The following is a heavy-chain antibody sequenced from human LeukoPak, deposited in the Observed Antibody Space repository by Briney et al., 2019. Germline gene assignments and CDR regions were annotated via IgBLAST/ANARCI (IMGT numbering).Heavy chain of an antibody. CDR2: INTNTGNP. D-gene: IGHD3-3*01. J-gene: IGHJ4*02. Sequence: ASVKVSCKASGYTFTGYYLHWVRQAPGQGLEWMGWINTNTGNPTYAQGSTGRFVFSLDTSVSTAYLQISSLKAEDTAVYYCARFGEFADYWGQGTLVTVSS. CDR3: ARFGEFADY. CDR1: GYTFTGYY. V-gene: IGHV7-4-1*02.